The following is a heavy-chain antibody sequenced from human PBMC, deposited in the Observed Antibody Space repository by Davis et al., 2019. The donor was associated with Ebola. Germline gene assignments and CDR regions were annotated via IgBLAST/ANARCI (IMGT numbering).Heavy chain of an antibody. CDR1: GGSFSGYY. J-gene: IGHJ4*02. Sequence: SETLSLTCAVYGGSFSGYYWSWIRQPPGKGLEWIGEINHSGSTNYNPSLKSRVTISVDTSKNQFTLKLSSVTAADTAVYYCTRGRGLHLWNYLNYWGQGTLVTVSS. CDR2: INHSGST. V-gene: IGHV4-34*01. D-gene: IGHD1-7*01. CDR3: TRGRGLHLWNYLNY.